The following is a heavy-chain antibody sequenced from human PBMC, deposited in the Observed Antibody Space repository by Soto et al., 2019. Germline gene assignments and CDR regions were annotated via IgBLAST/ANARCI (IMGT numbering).Heavy chain of an antibody. CDR2: ISSSSSTI. D-gene: IGHD2-2*01. V-gene: IGHV3-48*02. CDR3: ARDKYCSSTSCYELIGMEV. CDR1: GFTFISYS. Sequence: GSXRLSCAASGFTFISYSMNWVRHAPCKGLEWVSYISSSSSTIYYADSVKGRFTISRDNAKNSLYLQMNSLRDEDTAVYYCARDKYCSSTSCYELIGMEVWGQGTTFNVSS. J-gene: IGHJ6*01.